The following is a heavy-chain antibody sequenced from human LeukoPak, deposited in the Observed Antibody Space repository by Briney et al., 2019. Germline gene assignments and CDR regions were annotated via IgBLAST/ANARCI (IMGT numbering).Heavy chain of an antibody. CDR1: GGSFSGYY. CDR2: INHSGST. V-gene: IGHV4-34*01. D-gene: IGHD2-2*01. Sequence: SETLSLTCAVYGGSFSGYYWSWIRQPPGKGLEWIGEINHSGSTNYNPSLKSRVTISVDTSKNQFSLKLSSVTAADTAVYYCARGHDLGYCSSTGCSDAFDIWGQGTMVTVSS. J-gene: IGHJ3*02. CDR3: ARGHDLGYCSSTGCSDAFDI.